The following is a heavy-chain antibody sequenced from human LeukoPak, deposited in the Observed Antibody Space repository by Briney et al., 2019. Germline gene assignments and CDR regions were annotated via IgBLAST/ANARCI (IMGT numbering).Heavy chain of an antibody. V-gene: IGHV4-59*08. CDR3: ARRSIDMVRGVITDYYFDY. Sequence: SETLSLTCAVYGGSITGYYWSWIRQTPGKGLEWIGYIYYSGSTNYNPSLKSRVTISVDTSKNQFSLKLSSVTAADTAVYYCARRSIDMVRGVITDYYFDYWGQGTLVTVSS. J-gene: IGHJ4*02. D-gene: IGHD3-10*01. CDR2: IYYSGST. CDR1: GGSITGYY.